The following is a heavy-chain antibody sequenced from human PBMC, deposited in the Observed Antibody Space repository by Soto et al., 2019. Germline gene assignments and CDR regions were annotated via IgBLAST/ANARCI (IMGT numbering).Heavy chain of an antibody. J-gene: IGHJ1*01. V-gene: IGHV1-18*01. CDR1: GYTFSSYG. Sequence: QVQLVQSGAEVKEPGASVKVSCKASGYTFSSYGINWVRQAPGQGLEWMGWISANNGNTNYVQNLQGRVTMTTHTSTSTAYIEPRSLRSDDTAVYYCARIRISMAGTVLHHWCQGTLVTVSS. D-gene: IGHD6-19*01. CDR3: ARIRISMAGTVLHH. CDR2: ISANNGNT.